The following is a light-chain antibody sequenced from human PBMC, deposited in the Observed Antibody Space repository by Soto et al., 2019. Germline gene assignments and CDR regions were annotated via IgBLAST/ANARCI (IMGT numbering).Light chain of an antibody. J-gene: IGKJ5*01. CDR2: EVS. Sequence: DIVLTQTPLFFSVTPGQPASIPCRSTHSLLHSDGKTYFYWFLQKAGQPPQLLIYEVSNRFSGVSDRLSGSGSGTDLNLTISRLEPEDFAVYYCQNRSSWPPTCGQGTRLEIK. CDR3: QNRSSWPPT. CDR1: HSLLHSDGKTY. V-gene: IGKV2D-29*01.